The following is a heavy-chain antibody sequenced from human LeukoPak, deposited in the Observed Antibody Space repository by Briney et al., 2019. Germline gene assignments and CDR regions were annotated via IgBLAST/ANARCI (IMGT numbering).Heavy chain of an antibody. CDR1: GGSLSSSSYY. CDR2: IYYSGSP. V-gene: IGHV4-39*01. J-gene: IGHJ4*01. D-gene: IGHD3-3*01. CDR3: ASIRLTYYDFWSGYT. Sequence: SETLSLTCTVSGGSLSSSSYYWGWTRQPPGKGLGGIGSIYYSGSPYYNPSLKSRVTISVDTSKNQCSLKLSSVTAADTAVYYCASIRLTYYDFWSGYTWGHRTLGTVSS.